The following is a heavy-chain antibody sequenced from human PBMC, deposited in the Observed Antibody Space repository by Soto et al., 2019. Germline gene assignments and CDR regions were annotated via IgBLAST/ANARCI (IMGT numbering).Heavy chain of an antibody. Sequence: EVQLVESGGGLVKPGGSLRLSCAASGFTFSSYSMNWVRQAPGKGLEWVSSISSSSSYIYYADSVKGRFTISRDNAKNSLYLQMNSLRAEDTAVYYCARGARQLWSRPPFDYWGQGTLVTVSS. CDR1: GFTFSSYS. J-gene: IGHJ4*02. CDR3: ARGARQLWSRPPFDY. V-gene: IGHV3-21*01. CDR2: ISSSSSYI. D-gene: IGHD5-18*01.